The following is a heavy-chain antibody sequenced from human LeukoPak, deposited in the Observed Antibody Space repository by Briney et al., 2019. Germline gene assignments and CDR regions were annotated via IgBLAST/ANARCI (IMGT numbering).Heavy chain of an antibody. V-gene: IGHV4-4*07. CDR3: ARHQGWLQWKY. J-gene: IGHJ4*02. CDR2: IYATET. D-gene: IGHD5-24*01. Sequence: SETLSLTCNVSGASISDYYWSWIRQSAGKGLEWIGRIYATETDFNPSLKSRLTMSIDTSKNQFSLKLRSVTAADTGVYYCARHQGWLQWKYWGQGTLVIVSS. CDR1: GASISDYY.